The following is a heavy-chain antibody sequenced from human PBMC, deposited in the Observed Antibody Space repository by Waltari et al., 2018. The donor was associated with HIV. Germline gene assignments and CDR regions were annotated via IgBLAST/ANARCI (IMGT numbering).Heavy chain of an antibody. V-gene: IGHV4-39*01. D-gene: IGHD2-15*01. J-gene: IGHJ4*02. CDR3: ARAVQGYCSGGSCENYFDY. CDR1: GGSISSSSYY. Sequence: QLQLRESGPGLVKPSETLSLTCTVSGGSISSSSYYWGWIRQPPGKGLEWIGSIYYSGSTSDNPSLKSRVTISLDTSKNQFSLKLSSVTAADTAVYYCARAVQGYCSGGSCENYFDYWGQGTLVTVSS. CDR2: IYYSGST.